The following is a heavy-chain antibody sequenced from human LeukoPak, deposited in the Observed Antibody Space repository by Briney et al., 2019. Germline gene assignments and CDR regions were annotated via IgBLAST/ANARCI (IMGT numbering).Heavy chain of an antibody. CDR1: GYSFTSYW. Sequence: GQSLTIYCKGSGYSFTSYWIGWVRQMPGKGLEWMGIIYPGDSDTRYSPSFQGQVTISADKSISTAYLQWSSLKASDTAMYYCARHGLPLGYCSSTSCSDNWFDPSGQGNLVTVSS. CDR2: IYPGDSDT. J-gene: IGHJ5*02. CDR3: ARHGLPLGYCSSTSCSDNWFDP. D-gene: IGHD2-2*01. V-gene: IGHV5-51*01.